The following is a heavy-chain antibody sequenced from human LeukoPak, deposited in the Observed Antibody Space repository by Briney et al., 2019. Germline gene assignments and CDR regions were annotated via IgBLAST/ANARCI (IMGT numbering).Heavy chain of an antibody. V-gene: IGHV3-66*01. CDR2: IYSGGST. J-gene: IGHJ3*02. CDR3: ARGSWPNDAFDI. Sequence: GGSLRLSCAASGFTVSSNYMSWVRQAPGKGLEWVSVIYSGGSTYYADSVTGRFTISRDNSKNTLYLQMNSLRAEDTAVYYCARGSWPNDAFDIWGQGTMVTVSS. CDR1: GFTVSSNY.